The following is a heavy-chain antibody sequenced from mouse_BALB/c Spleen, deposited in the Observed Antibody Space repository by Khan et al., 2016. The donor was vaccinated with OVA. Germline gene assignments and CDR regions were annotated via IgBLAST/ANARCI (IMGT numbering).Heavy chain of an antibody. Sequence: QMQLEESGAELVRPGVSVKISCKGSGYTFTDFTMHWVKQSHAKSLEWIGVVNTYYGDATYNQKFKGKATMTVDKSSTTAYMELARLTSEDSAIYYCARGGGGDRFAYWGQGTLVTGSA. CDR1: GYTFTDFT. V-gene: IGHV1S137*01. CDR2: VNTYYGDA. J-gene: IGHJ3*01. CDR3: ARGGGGDRFAY.